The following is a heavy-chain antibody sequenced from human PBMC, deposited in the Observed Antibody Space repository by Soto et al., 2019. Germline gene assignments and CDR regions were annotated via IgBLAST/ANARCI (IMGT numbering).Heavy chain of an antibody. CDR1: GFTFSSYG. CDR3: AKGLRGYDFWSGFRNYYYYYGMDV. J-gene: IGHJ6*02. CDR2: ISYDGSNK. V-gene: IGHV3-30*18. Sequence: PGGSLRLSCAASGFTFSSYGMHWVRQAPGKGLEWVAVISYDGSNKYYADSVKGRFTISRDNSKNTLYLQMNSLRAEDTAVYYCAKGLRGYDFWSGFRNYYYYYGMDVWGQGTTVTVSS. D-gene: IGHD3-3*01.